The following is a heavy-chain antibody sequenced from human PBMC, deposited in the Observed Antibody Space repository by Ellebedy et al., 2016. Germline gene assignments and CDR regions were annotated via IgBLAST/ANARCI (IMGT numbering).Heavy chain of an antibody. J-gene: IGHJ4*02. V-gene: IGHV3-21*01. CDR3: ARLESPTPRYCSGGSCYGTDY. Sequence: GESLKISXAASGFTFSSYSMNWVRQAPGKGLEWVSSISSSSSYIYYADSVKGRFTISRDNAKNSLYLQMNSLRAEDTAVYYCARLESPTPRYCSGGSCYGTDYWGQGTLVTVSS. CDR1: GFTFSSYS. D-gene: IGHD2-15*01. CDR2: ISSSSSYI.